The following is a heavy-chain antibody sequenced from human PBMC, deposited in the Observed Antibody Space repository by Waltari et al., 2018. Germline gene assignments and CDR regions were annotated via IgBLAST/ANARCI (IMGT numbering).Heavy chain of an antibody. D-gene: IGHD2-15*01. CDR1: GGTFSSYA. CDR2: IIPSFGTA. J-gene: IGHJ4*02. V-gene: IGHV1-69*08. Sequence: QVQLVQSGAEVKKPGSSVKVSCKASGGTFSSYAISWVRQAPGQGLEWMGRIIPSFGTANDAQKFQGRVTITADKSTSTAYMELSSLRSEDTAVYYCARDLSTMVVTGMGYWGQGTLVTVSS. CDR3: ARDLSTMVVTGMGY.